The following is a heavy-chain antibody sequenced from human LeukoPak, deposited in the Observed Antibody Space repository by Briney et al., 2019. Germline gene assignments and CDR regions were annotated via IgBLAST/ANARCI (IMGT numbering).Heavy chain of an antibody. D-gene: IGHD3-22*01. CDR2: IYYSGST. CDR3: ATTYDSSGYYDWNVDAFDI. CDR1: GGSISSYY. V-gene: IGHV4-59*08. J-gene: IGHJ3*02. Sequence: SKTLSLTCTVSGGSISSYYWSWIRQPPGKGLEWIGYIYYSGSTNYNPSLKSRVAISVDTSKNQFSLKLSSVTAADTAVYYCATTYDSSGYYDWNVDAFDIWGQGTMVTVPS.